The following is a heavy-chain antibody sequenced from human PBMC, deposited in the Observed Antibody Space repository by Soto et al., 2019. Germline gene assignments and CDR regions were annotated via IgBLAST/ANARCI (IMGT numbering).Heavy chain of an antibody. J-gene: IGHJ6*02. CDR1: GYTFTGYY. V-gene: IGHV1-2*02. Sequence: GASVKVSCKASGYTFTGYYMHWVRQAPGQGLEWMGWINPNSGGTNYAQKFQGRVTMTRDTSISTAYMELSRLRSDDTAVYYCATEGGIFGGSVSYYYYGMDVWGQGTTVTVSS. CDR2: INPNSGGT. D-gene: IGHD2-15*01. CDR3: ATEGGIFGGSVSYYYYGMDV.